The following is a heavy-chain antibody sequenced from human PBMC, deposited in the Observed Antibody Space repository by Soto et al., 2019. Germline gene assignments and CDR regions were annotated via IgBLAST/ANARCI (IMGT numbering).Heavy chain of an antibody. D-gene: IGHD6-13*01. J-gene: IGHJ3*02. CDR2: ISGSSDFL. CDR1: GFTFSNSI. CDR3: ATSTWYAFDI. V-gene: IGHV3-21*01. Sequence: EVQLVESGGGLVKPGGSLRLSCEASGFTFSNSIINWVRQAPGQGLEWVSSISGSSDFLYYADSVKGRLTISRDTATNSLYLQMNSLRAEDTAVYYCATSTWYAFDIWGQGTIVTGSS.